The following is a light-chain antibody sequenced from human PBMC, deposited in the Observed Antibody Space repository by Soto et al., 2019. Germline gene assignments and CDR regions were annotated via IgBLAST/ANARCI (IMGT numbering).Light chain of an antibody. CDR1: SSDVGSYNL. V-gene: IGLV2-23*03. J-gene: IGLJ2*01. Sequence: QSALTQPASVSGSPGQSITISCTGTSSDVGSYNLVSWYQQHPGKAPKLMIYEGSKRPSGVSNRFSGSKSGNTASLTISGLQAEDEADCYCCSYGGSSTFDVVFGGGTKVTVL. CDR2: EGS. CDR3: CSYGGSSTFDVV.